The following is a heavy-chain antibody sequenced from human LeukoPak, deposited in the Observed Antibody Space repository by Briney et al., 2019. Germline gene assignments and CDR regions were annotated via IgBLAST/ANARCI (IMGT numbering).Heavy chain of an antibody. D-gene: IGHD3-10*01. V-gene: IGHV3-74*01. Sequence: PGGSLRLSCAASGFTFSSYWMHWVRQAPGKGLVWVSRINSDGSSTSYADSVKGRFTISRDNAKNTLYLQMNSLRAEDTAVYYCAGDARMVRGFDPWGQGTLVTVSS. CDR3: AGDARMVRGFDP. CDR2: INSDGSST. J-gene: IGHJ5*02. CDR1: GFTFSSYW.